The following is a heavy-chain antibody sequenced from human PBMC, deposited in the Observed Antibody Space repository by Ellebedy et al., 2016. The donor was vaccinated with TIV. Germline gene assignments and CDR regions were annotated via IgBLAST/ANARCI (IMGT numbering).Heavy chain of an antibody. CDR3: TGPRPSAERGYFDF. V-gene: IGHV4-39*01. D-gene: IGHD5-24*01. Sequence: SETLSLXXSVSGGSMDNSRYYWGWIRQPPGKGLQWIGSIYYSGDTFYNTSLKSRVTISADTSKNQFSLKLSSVTAADTAVYYCTGPRPSAERGYFDFWGQGTLVTVSS. CDR1: GGSMDNSRYY. CDR2: IYYSGDT. J-gene: IGHJ4*02.